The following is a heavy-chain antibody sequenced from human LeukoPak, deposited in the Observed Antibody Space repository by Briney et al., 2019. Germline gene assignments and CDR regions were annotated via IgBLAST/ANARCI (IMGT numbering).Heavy chain of an antibody. CDR1: GFTFSNAW. CDR3: AKDGAVTTRYYYYNGMDV. CDR2: ISYDESNK. V-gene: IGHV3-30*18. J-gene: IGHJ6*02. D-gene: IGHD4-11*01. Sequence: GGSLRLSCATSGFTFSNAWMHWVRQAPGRGLEWVALISYDESNKLYADSVKGRFTISRDNSKNTLYLQMNSLRAEDTAVYYCAKDGAVTTRYYYYNGMDVWGQGTTVTVSS.